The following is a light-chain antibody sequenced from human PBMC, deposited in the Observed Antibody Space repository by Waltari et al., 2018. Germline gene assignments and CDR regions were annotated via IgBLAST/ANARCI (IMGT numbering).Light chain of an antibody. V-gene: IGKV3-15*01. CDR1: QSIGRS. CDR2: RAS. Sequence: TVVTQSPATLSMSPGERATLSCRTSQSIGRSLAWYQQRPGQAPRLLIYRASTRATGIPDRFSGSGSETEFTLTISSLQSEDIAVYYCQQYSNWPPGTFGQGTKVEI. CDR3: QQYSNWPPGT. J-gene: IGKJ1*01.